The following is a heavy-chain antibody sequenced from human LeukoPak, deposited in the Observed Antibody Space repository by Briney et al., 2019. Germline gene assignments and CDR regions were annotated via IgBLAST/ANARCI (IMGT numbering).Heavy chain of an antibody. CDR3: ARVVVVPAAIGDV. Sequence: GSLRLSCAASGFPFSSYEMNWVRQPPGKGLEWIGEINHSGSTNYNPSLKSRVTISVDTSKNQFSLKLSSVTAADTAVYYCARVVVVPAAIGDVWGKGTTVTVSS. CDR1: GFPFSSYE. V-gene: IGHV4-34*01. J-gene: IGHJ6*04. CDR2: INHSGST. D-gene: IGHD2-2*02.